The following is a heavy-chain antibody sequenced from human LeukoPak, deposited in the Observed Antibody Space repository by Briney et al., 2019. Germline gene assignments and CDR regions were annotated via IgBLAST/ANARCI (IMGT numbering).Heavy chain of an antibody. J-gene: IGHJ4*02. CDR2: IEQDGSEE. CDR3: AREALLWFGEPFDY. V-gene: IGHV3-7*01. CDR1: GFSFSSYW. D-gene: IGHD3-10*01. Sequence: GGSLRLSCAVSGFSFSSYWMSWVRQAPGKGLEWVANIEQDGSEEYYVDSVKGRFTISRDNAKNSLYLQMNSLRVEDTAVYYCAREALLWFGEPFDYWGQGTLVTVSS.